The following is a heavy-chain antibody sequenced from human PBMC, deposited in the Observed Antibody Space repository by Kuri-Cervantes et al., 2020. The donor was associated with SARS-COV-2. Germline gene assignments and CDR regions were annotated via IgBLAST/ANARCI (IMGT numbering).Heavy chain of an antibody. CDR2: IIPIFGTA. CDR3: ASPRHYDILTEDYYGMDV. CDR1: GYTFTSYA. Sequence: SVKVSCKASGYTFTSYAISWVRQAPGRGLEWMGGIIPIFGTANYAQKFQGRVTITADESTSTAYMELSSLRSEDTAVYYCASPRHYDILTEDYYGMDVWGQGTTVTVSS. V-gene: IGHV1-69*13. J-gene: IGHJ6*02. D-gene: IGHD3-9*01.